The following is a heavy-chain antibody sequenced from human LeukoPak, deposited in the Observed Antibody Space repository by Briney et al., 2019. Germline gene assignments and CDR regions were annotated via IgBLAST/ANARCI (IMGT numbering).Heavy chain of an antibody. Sequence: GGSLRLSCAASGFTFSSYAMSWVRQAPGKGLEWVSAISGSGGSTYYADSVKGRFTISRDNSKNTLYQQMNSLRAEDTAVYYCAKPDRLKVGATTFDYWGQGTLVTVSS. CDR3: AKPDRLKVGATTFDY. CDR1: GFTFSSYA. J-gene: IGHJ4*02. V-gene: IGHV3-23*01. CDR2: ISGSGGST. D-gene: IGHD1-26*01.